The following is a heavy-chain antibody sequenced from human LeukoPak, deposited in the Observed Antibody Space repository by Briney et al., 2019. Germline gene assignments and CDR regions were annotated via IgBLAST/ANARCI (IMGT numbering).Heavy chain of an antibody. J-gene: IGHJ4*02. D-gene: IGHD5-18*01. CDR1: GFTFSSYA. Sequence: PGGSLRLSCAASGFTFSSYAMGWVRQAPGKGLEWVSAISGSGGSTYYADSVKGRFTISRDNSKNTLYLQMNSLRAEDTAVYYCASDVVTSYGYRESDYWGQGTLVTVSS. CDR3: ASDVVTSYGYRESDY. V-gene: IGHV3-23*01. CDR2: ISGSGGST.